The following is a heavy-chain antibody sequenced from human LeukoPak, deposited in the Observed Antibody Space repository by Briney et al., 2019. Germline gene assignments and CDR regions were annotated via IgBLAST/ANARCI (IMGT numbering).Heavy chain of an antibody. Sequence: SETLSLTCTVSGGSISSSSYYWGWIRQPPGKGLEWIGSIYYSGSTYYNPSLKSRVTISVDTSKNQFSLKLSSVTAADTAVYYCARAGLAARGWFDPWGQGTLVTVSS. V-gene: IGHV4-39*07. CDR3: ARAGLAARGWFDP. J-gene: IGHJ5*02. D-gene: IGHD6-6*01. CDR1: GGSISSSSYY. CDR2: IYYSGST.